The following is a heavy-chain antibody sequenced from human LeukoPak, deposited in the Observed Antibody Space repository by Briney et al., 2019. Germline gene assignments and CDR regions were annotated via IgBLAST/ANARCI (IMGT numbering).Heavy chain of an antibody. J-gene: IGHJ3*02. V-gene: IGHV4-30-2*01. Sequence: SETLSLTCTVSGASVSTSNYYWTWIRQPPGKGLEYIGYIYHSGSTDYNPSLRSRVTISVDRSKNQFSLKLSSVTAADTAVYYCARAIGGNRYNWNYGAGADAFDIWGQGTMVTVSS. CDR1: GASVSTSNYY. CDR2: IYHSGST. CDR3: ARAIGGNRYNWNYGAGADAFDI. D-gene: IGHD1-7*01.